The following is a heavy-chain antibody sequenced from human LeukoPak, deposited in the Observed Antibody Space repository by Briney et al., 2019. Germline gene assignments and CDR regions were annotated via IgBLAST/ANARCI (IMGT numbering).Heavy chain of an antibody. V-gene: IGHV3-23*01. Sequence: PGGSLRLSCAASGFTFSSYAMSWVRQAPGKGLEWVSAISGSGGSTYYADSVKGRFTISRDNSKNTLYLQMNSLRAEDTAVYYCARDARTSRYYYFYMDVWGKGTTVTVSS. CDR1: GFTFSSYA. J-gene: IGHJ6*03. CDR2: ISGSGGST. CDR3: ARDARTSRYYYFYMDV. D-gene: IGHD3/OR15-3a*01.